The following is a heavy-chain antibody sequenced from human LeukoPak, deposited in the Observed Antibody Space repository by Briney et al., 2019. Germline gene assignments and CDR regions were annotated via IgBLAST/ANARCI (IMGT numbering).Heavy chain of an antibody. J-gene: IGHJ4*02. V-gene: IGHV1-2*02. D-gene: IGHD6-19*01. CDR1: GYTFTGYY. CDR2: IHPNSGGT. Sequence: GASVKVSCKASGYTFTGYYMHWVRQAPGQGLEWLGWIHPNSGGTNYAQKFQGRVTMTRDTSISTAYMELSRLRSDDTAVYYCARGYSSGWYYFDYWGQGTLVTVSS. CDR3: ARGYSSGWYYFDY.